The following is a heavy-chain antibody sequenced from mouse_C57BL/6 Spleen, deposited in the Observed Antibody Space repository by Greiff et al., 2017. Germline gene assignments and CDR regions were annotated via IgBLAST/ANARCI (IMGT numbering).Heavy chain of an antibody. D-gene: IGHD2-2*01. J-gene: IGHJ2*01. CDR2: INPSTGGT. Sequence: VQLQQPGAELVKPGASVKISCKASGYSFTGYYMNWVKQSPEKSLEWIGEINPSTGGTTYNQKFKAKATLTVDKSSSTAYMQLKSLTSEDSAVYYCARDGYGFDYWGQGTTLTVSS. CDR3: ARDGYGFDY. CDR1: GYSFTGYY. V-gene: IGHV1-42*01.